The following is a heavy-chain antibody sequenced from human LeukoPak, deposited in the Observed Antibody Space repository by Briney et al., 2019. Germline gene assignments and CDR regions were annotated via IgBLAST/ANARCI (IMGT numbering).Heavy chain of an antibody. D-gene: IGHD3-10*01. Sequence: ASVKVSCTASGYTFTGYYMHWVRQAPGQGLEWMGWINPNSGGTNYAQKFQGRVTMTRDTSISTAYMELSRLRSDDTAVYYCARDIFYYYGSGSYYHYYYYYYMDVWGKGTTVTISS. CDR2: INPNSGGT. CDR3: ARDIFYYYGSGSYYHYYYYYYMDV. J-gene: IGHJ6*03. V-gene: IGHV1-2*02. CDR1: GYTFTGYY.